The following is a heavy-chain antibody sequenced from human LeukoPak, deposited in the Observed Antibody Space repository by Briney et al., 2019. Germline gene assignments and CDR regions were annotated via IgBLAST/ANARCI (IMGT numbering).Heavy chain of an antibody. CDR1: GFTFSSYG. J-gene: IGHJ4*02. D-gene: IGHD3-10*01. CDR3: VRDPDHLRGVHFDY. Sequence: GGSLRLSCAASGFTFSSYGMHWVRQAPGKGLEWVAVIWYDGSNKYYADSVKGRFTISRDNSKNTLYLQMNSLRAEDTAVYYCVRDPDHLRGVHFDYWGQGILVTVSS. CDR2: IWYDGSNK. V-gene: IGHV3-33*01.